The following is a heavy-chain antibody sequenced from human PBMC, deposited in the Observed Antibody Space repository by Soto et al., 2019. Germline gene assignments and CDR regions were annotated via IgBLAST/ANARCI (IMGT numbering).Heavy chain of an antibody. CDR1: GYTFTSYY. D-gene: IGHD6-6*01. V-gene: IGHV1-46*01. CDR3: ARDMSVAAPEYYFDY. Sequence: GASVKVSCKASGYTFTSYYMHWVRQAPGQGLEWMGIINPSGGSTSYAQKFQGRVTMTRDTSTSTVYMELSSLRSEDTAVYYCARDMSVAAPEYYFDYWGQGTLVTVSS. CDR2: INPSGGST. J-gene: IGHJ4*02.